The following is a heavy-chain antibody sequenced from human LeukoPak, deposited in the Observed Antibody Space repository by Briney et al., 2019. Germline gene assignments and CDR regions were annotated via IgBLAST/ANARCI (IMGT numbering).Heavy chain of an antibody. CDR3: AKDSLGVTRPHYYYYGMDV. CDR1: GFTFSSYG. CDR2: ISYDGSNK. J-gene: IGHJ6*04. Sequence: GGSLRLSCAASGFTFSSYGMHWARQAPGKGLEWVAVISYDGSNKYYADSVKGRFSISRGNSKNTLYLQMNSLRAEDTAVYYCAKDSLGVTRPHYYYYGMDVWGKGTTVTVSS. D-gene: IGHD2-21*02. V-gene: IGHV3-30*18.